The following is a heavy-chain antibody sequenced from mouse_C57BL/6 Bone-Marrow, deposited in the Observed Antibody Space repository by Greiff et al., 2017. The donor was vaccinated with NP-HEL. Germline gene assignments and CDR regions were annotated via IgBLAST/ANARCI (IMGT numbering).Heavy chain of an antibody. D-gene: IGHD1-1*01. CDR3: ARRVFITPWYFDV. Sequence: EVKLVESVAELVRPGASVKLSCTASGFNIKNTYMHWVKQRPEQGLEWIGRIDPANGNTKYAPKFQGKATITADTSSNTAYLQLSSLTSEDTAIYYCARRVFITPWYFDVWGTGTTVTVSS. J-gene: IGHJ1*03. CDR2: IDPANGNT. V-gene: IGHV14-3*01. CDR1: GFNIKNTY.